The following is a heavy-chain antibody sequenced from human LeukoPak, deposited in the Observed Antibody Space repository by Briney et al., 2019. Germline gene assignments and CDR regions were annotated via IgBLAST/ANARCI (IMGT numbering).Heavy chain of an antibody. CDR2: ISGSGGST. CDR1: GFTFSSYA. CDR3: VRVSGSYGY. Sequence: GGSLRLSCAASGFTFSSYAMSWVRQAPGKGLEWVSAISGSGGSTYYADSVKGRFTISRDTSKNTLYLQMGSLRADDMAVYYCVRVSGSYGYWGQGTLVTVSS. J-gene: IGHJ4*02. V-gene: IGHV3-23*01. D-gene: IGHD1-26*01.